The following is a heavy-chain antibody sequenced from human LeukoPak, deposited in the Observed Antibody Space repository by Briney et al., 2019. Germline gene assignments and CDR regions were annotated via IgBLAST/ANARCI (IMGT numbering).Heavy chain of an antibody. J-gene: IGHJ4*02. D-gene: IGHD2-2*01. V-gene: IGHV1-2*02. CDR3: ARAMGKTSIVVVPAAPFDY. CDR1: GYTFTGYY. CDR2: INPNSGGT. Sequence: ASVKVSCKASGYTFTGYYMHWVRQAPGQGLEWMGWINPNSGGTNYAQKFQGRVTMTRDTSISTAYMELSRLRSDDTAVYYCARAMGKTSIVVVPAAPFDYWGQGTLVTVSS.